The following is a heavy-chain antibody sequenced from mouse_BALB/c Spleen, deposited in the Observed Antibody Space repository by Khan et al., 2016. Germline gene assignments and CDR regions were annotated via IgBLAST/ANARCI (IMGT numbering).Heavy chain of an antibody. V-gene: IGHV1-85*01. Sequence: QVQLQQSGAELVKPGASVKLSCKASGYTFTSYDINWVRQRPEQGLEWIGWIFPGDGSTKYNEKFKGKATLTTDKSSSTAYMQLSRLTSADSAVLFCARLRLRRFNWYVDVWGAGTTVTVSS. CDR1: GYTFTSYD. CDR2: IFPGDGST. CDR3: ARLRLRRFNWYVDV. D-gene: IGHD2-2*01. J-gene: IGHJ1*01.